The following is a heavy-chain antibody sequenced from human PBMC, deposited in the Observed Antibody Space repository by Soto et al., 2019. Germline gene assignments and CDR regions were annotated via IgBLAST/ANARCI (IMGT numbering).Heavy chain of an antibody. J-gene: IGHJ4*02. Sequence: SETLSLTGAVSGGSIRSGGYSCSWIRQPPGKGLEWIGYIYHSVIFYYCPSLHRGVPSSAAWRSSEFSLKLSSVTAADRAVYYCAAGGGLPRYYWGQGPLVTVSS. CDR2: IYHSVIF. D-gene: IGHD5-12*01. V-gene: IGHV4-30-2*01. CDR1: GGSIRSGGYS. CDR3: AAGGGLPRYY.